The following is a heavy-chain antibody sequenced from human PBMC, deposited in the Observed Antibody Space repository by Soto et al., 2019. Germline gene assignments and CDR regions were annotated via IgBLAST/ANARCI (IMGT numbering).Heavy chain of an antibody. V-gene: IGHV1-18*01. CDR3: ARPSGSYGDYAWWLKY. D-gene: IGHD4-17*01. CDR2: TSAYSGDT. J-gene: IGHJ4*02. CDR1: GYTFTGYS. Sequence: QVQLVQSGAEVKKPGASVKVSCKASGYTFTGYSVGWVRQAPGQGLEWIGWTSAYSGDTYDARRFQDRLTMTTDATTSIGYRELTSLRSDDTAVYYCARPSGSYGDYAWWLKYWGQGTLVTVSS.